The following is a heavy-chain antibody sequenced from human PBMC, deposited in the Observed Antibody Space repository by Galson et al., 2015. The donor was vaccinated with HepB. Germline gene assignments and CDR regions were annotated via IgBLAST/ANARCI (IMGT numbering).Heavy chain of an antibody. J-gene: IGHJ6*03. CDR3: ARGTGLGVYYYYYMDV. CDR2: MNPNSGNT. Sequence: SVKVSCKASGYTFTSYDINWVRQATGQGLEWMGWMNPNSGNTGYAQKFQGRVTMTRNTSISTAYMELSSLRSEDTAVYYCARGTGLGVYYYYYMDVWGKGTTVTVSS. CDR1: GYTFTSYD. D-gene: IGHD3-10*01. V-gene: IGHV1-8*01.